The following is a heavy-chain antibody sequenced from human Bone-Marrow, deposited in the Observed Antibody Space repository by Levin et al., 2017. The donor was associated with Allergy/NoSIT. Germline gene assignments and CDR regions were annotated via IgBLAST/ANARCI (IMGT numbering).Heavy chain of an antibody. CDR2: INPNSGGT. V-gene: IGHV1-2*02. CDR1: GYTFTNYY. CDR3: ARSIAAVDYFWFDP. J-gene: IGHJ5*02. D-gene: IGHD6-13*01. Sequence: ASVKVSCKASGYTFTNYYIHWVRQAPGQGLEWMGWINPNSGGTYLAQKFQGRVTLTRDTSISTAYMELSRLTSDDTAMYYCARSIAAVDYFWFDPWGQGPLVTVSS.